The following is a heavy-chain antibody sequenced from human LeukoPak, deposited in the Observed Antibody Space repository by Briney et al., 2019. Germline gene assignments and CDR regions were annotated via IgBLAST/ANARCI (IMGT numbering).Heavy chain of an antibody. J-gene: IGHJ5*02. CDR2: ISGGGERT. D-gene: IGHD6-19*01. CDR1: GIVFSRTA. V-gene: IGHV3-23*01. CDR3: GKDGGQYSSGPEFDP. Sequence: GSLRLSCAASGIVFSRTAMNWARQSPGRGLEWLSAISGGGERTFYADSVKGRFIISRDNSKNMVYLQMNSLRADDTAIYSCGKDGGQYSSGPEFDPRGQGALVTVSS.